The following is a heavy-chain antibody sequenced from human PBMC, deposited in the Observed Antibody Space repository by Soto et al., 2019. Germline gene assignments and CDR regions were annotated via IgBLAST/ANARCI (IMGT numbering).Heavy chain of an antibody. CDR1: GFTFSNYA. D-gene: IGHD6-25*01. V-gene: IGHV3-23*01. CDR2: ISDSGVNT. Sequence: PGGSLRLSCTAPGFTFSNYAMSWVRQAPGMGLEWVSTISDSGVNTFLGDSMKDRFTISRDNSKSTVYLQLNTVRAEDTAIYYCARAIGADFFDYWGQGTLVTVSS. J-gene: IGHJ4*02. CDR3: ARAIGADFFDY.